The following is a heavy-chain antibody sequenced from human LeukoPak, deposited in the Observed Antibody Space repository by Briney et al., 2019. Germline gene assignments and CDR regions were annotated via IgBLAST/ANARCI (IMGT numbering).Heavy chain of an antibody. Sequence: ASVKVSCKASGGTFSSYAISWVRQAPGQGLEWMGWINPNSGGTNYAQKFQGRVTMTRDTSISTAYMELSRLRSDDTAVYYCARNNYGSGSYYYWGQGTLVTVSS. CDR1: GGTFSSYA. CDR2: INPNSGGT. CDR3: ARNNYGSGSYYY. V-gene: IGHV1-2*02. J-gene: IGHJ4*02. D-gene: IGHD3-10*01.